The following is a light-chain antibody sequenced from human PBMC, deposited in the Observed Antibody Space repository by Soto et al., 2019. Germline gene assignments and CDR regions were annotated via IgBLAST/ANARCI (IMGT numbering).Light chain of an antibody. CDR1: NIAIKS. CDR3: QVWDSTTDHYV. V-gene: IGLV3-21*02. Sequence: SYELTQAPSVSVAPGQTARITCGGNNIAIKSVHWYQQKPGQAPVLVVYDDGDRPSGIPERFSGSNSGNTATLTITRVEAGDEADYHCQVWDSTTDHYVFGSGTKLTVL. CDR2: DDG. J-gene: IGLJ1*01.